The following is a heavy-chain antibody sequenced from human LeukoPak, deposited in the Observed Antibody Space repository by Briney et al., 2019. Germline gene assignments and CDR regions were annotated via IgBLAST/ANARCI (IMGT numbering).Heavy chain of an antibody. CDR3: AKSLTAMVISISFYI. CDR2: IIPVLGIA. V-gene: IGHV1-69*04. Sequence: SVKVSCKASGGTFSSYAISWVRQAPGQGLEWMGRIIPVLGIANYAQKFQGRVTITADKSTSTAYMELSSLRSEDTAVYYCAKSLTAMVISISFYIWGQGTIVTGFS. CDR1: GGTFSSYA. J-gene: IGHJ3*02. D-gene: IGHD5-18*01.